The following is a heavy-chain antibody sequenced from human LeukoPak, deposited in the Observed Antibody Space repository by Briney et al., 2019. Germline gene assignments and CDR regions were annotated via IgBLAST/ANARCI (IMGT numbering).Heavy chain of an antibody. J-gene: IGHJ4*02. CDR1: GFTVRSNY. CDR2: IFNDGST. CDR3: ARDPGGDNAY. Sequence: GGSLRLSCAASGFTVRSNYMSWVRQAPGKGLGWVSLIFNDGSTYYADSVKARFTISRDNSMDTLYLQMNSLRVEDTAVYYCARDPGGDNAYWGQGTLVTVSS. V-gene: IGHV3-66*01. D-gene: IGHD4-17*01.